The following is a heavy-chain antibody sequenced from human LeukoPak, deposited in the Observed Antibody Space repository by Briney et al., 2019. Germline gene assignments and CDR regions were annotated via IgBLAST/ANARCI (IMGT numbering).Heavy chain of an antibody. CDR3: AQDRFSFVH. CDR1: GGSISYYY. CDR2: ISDGESP. V-gene: IGHV4-59*01. D-gene: IGHD2-2*01. J-gene: IGHJ1*01. Sequence: SETLSLTCSVSGGSISYYYWSWIRQFPGKGLEWIGYISDGESPDYNPSLQSRVTIYVDSSKNQFFLNLTSVTAADTAVYYCAQDRFSFVHWGQGTLVTVSS.